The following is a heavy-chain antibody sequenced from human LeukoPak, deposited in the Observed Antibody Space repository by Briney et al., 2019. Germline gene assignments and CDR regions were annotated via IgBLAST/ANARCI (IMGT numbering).Heavy chain of an antibody. CDR3: ARDRAKDYDFWSGYYDY. V-gene: IGHV1-2*02. CDR2: INPNSGGT. Sequence: ASVKVSCKASGYTFTGYYMHWVRQAPGQGLEWMGWINPNSGGTNYAQKFQGRVTMTRDTSISTAYMELSRLRSDGTAVYYCARDRAKDYDFWSGYYDYWGQGTLVTVSS. CDR1: GYTFTGYY. J-gene: IGHJ4*02. D-gene: IGHD3-3*01.